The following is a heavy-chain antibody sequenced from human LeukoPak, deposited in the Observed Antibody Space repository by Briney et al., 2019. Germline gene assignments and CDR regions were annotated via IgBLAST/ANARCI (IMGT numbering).Heavy chain of an antibody. D-gene: IGHD6-19*01. J-gene: IGHJ4*02. Sequence: GGSLRLSCAASGFTFSSQWMSWVRQAPGKGLEWVANIKEDGSEKYYVDSVKGRFTISRDNAKNSLYLRMNSLRAEDTAVYYCAKRSVAGTPRYYFDYWGQGTLVTVSS. CDR1: GFTFSSQW. CDR2: IKEDGSEK. CDR3: AKRSVAGTPRYYFDY. V-gene: IGHV3-7*01.